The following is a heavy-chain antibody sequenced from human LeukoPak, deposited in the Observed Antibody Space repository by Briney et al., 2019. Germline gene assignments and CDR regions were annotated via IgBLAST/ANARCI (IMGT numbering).Heavy chain of an antibody. CDR2: IKQDGSEK. J-gene: IGHJ1*01. CDR1: GFTFSSYW. CDR3: ARQAYSSSWYFQH. D-gene: IGHD6-13*01. V-gene: IGHV3-7*01. Sequence: GGSLRLSCAASGFTFSSYWMSWVRQAPGKGLEWVANIKQDGSEKYYVDSVKGRFTISRDNAKNSLYLQMNSLRAEDTAVYYCARQAYSSSWYFQHWGQGTLVTASS.